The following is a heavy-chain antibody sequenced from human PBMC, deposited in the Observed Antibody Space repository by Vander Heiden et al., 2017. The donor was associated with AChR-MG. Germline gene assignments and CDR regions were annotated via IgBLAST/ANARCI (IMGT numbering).Heavy chain of an antibody. CDR3: ARGGLDSYGTLKYYYYYYGMDV. Sequence: QVQLQESGPGLVKPSQTLSLTCTVSGGSISSGGYYWSWIRQPAGKGLEWIGRIYTSGSTNYNPSLKSRVTISVDTSKNQFSLKLSSVTAADTAVYYCARGGLDSYGTLKYYYYYYGMDVWGQGTTVTVSS. D-gene: IGHD5-18*01. CDR2: IYTSGST. V-gene: IGHV4-61*02. CDR1: GGSISSGGYY. J-gene: IGHJ6*02.